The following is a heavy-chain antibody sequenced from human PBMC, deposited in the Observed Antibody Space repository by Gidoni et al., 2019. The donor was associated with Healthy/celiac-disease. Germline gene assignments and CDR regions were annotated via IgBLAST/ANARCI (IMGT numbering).Heavy chain of an antibody. V-gene: IGHV1-69*01. J-gene: IGHJ6*02. CDR2: IIPIFGTA. Sequence: QVQLVQSGAEVKKPGSSVKVSCKASGGTFSSYALSWVRQAPGQGLEWMGGIIPIFGTANYAQKFQGRVTITADESTSTAYMELSSLRSEDTAVYYCARDQGWLQFTADYYYGMDVWGQGTTVTVSS. CDR3: ARDQGWLQFTADYYYGMDV. D-gene: IGHD5-12*01. CDR1: GGTFSSYA.